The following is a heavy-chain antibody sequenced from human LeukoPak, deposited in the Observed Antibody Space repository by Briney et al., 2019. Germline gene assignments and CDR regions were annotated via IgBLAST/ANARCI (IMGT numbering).Heavy chain of an antibody. Sequence: ASETLSLTCGVYGGSFSTYYWSWIRQPPGKGLEWIGEINHTGGTNYNPSLKSRVTISVDTSKNQFSLKLSSVPAADTAVYFCARDVRSFYGMDVWGQGTTVTVSS. D-gene: IGHD3-10*02. CDR1: GGSFSTYY. CDR2: INHTGGT. V-gene: IGHV4-34*01. CDR3: ARDVRSFYGMDV. J-gene: IGHJ6*02.